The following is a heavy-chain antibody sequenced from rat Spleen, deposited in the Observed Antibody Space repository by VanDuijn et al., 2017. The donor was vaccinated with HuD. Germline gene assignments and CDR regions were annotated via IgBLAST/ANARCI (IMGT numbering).Heavy chain of an antibody. CDR1: GYSITSSYR. D-gene: IGHD1-7*01. CDR3: ARYYGYFDY. J-gene: IGHJ2*01. CDR2: INTAGST. Sequence: EVQLQESGPGLVKPSQSLSLTCSVTGYSITSSYRWNWIRKFPGNKLEWMGYINTAGSTNYNPSLKSRISITRDTSKNQFFLQVNSVTTEDTATYYCARYYGYFDYWGQGVMVTVSS. V-gene: IGHV3-3*01.